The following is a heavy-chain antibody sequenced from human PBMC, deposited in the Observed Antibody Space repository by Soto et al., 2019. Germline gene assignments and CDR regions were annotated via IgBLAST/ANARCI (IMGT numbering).Heavy chain of an antibody. CDR1: GGTFSSYA. D-gene: IGHD1-20*01. J-gene: IGHJ6*02. Sequence: QVQLVQSGAEVKKPGSSVKVSCKASGGTFSSYAISWVRQAPGQGLEWMGGIIPIFGTANYAQKFQGRVTITADEYTSTAYMELSSLRSEDTAVYYCASPVTGTTRAYYYYYGMDVWGQGTTVTVSS. CDR3: ASPVTGTTRAYYYYYGMDV. CDR2: IIPIFGTA. V-gene: IGHV1-69*01.